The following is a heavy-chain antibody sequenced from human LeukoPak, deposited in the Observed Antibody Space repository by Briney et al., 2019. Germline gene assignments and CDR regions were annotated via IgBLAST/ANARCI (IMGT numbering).Heavy chain of an antibody. D-gene: IGHD2-2*03. Sequence: ASVKVSCKASGYTFTSYAMNWVRQAPGQGLEWMGWINTNTGNPTYAQGFTGRCVFSLDTSVSTAYLQISSLKAEDTAVYYCALLDIVVVPAANWAGIYYYGMDVWGQGTTVTVSS. CDR2: INTNTGNP. CDR1: GYTFTSYA. V-gene: IGHV7-4-1*02. J-gene: IGHJ6*02. CDR3: ALLDIVVVPAANWAGIYYYGMDV.